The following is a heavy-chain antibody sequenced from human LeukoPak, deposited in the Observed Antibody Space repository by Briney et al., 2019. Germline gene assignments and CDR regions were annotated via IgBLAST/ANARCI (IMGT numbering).Heavy chain of an antibody. D-gene: IGHD5-18*01. CDR2: ISSSSSTI. CDR1: GFTFSSYG. J-gene: IGHJ4*02. Sequence: AGGCLSLSCAASGFTFSSYGMNWVRLAPGKGLEWVSYISSSSSTIYYADSVKGRFTISRDNAKNSLYLQMNSLRAEDTAVYYCARGQDTAMGEYDYWGQGTLVTVSS. CDR3: ARGQDTAMGEYDY. V-gene: IGHV3-48*01.